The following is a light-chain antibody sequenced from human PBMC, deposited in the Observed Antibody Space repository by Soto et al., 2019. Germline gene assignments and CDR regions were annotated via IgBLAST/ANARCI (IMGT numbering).Light chain of an antibody. Sequence: EVVLQPSPCPLSISPWARATLSCRASQSVSNSSLASCEQRPGQAPSLIIYDASVRATGIPARFSGGGSGTDFTLAISSLEPEDFAVYYCQEGTCWPAFCGGTKVDIK. CDR2: DAS. CDR3: QEGTCWPA. CDR1: QSVSNSS. J-gene: IGKJ4*01. V-gene: IGKV3D-20*02.